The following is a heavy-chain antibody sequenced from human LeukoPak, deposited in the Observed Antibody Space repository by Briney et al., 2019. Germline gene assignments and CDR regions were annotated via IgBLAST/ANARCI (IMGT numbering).Heavy chain of an antibody. CDR2: INHSGST. Sequence: SETLSLTCAVYGGSFSGYYWSWIRQPPGKGLEWMGEINHSGSTNYNPSLMSRVTISVDTSKNQFSLKLSSVTAADTAVYYCARGLYDFWSGTLFDYWGQGTLVTVSS. CDR1: GGSFSGYY. J-gene: IGHJ4*02. CDR3: ARGLYDFWSGTLFDY. D-gene: IGHD3-3*01. V-gene: IGHV4-34*01.